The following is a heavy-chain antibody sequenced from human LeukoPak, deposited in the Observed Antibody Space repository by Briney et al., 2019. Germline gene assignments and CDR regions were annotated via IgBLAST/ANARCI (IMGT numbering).Heavy chain of an antibody. Sequence: SETLTLTCTVSGGSIGSGGYYWSWIRQHPGKGLEWIGYIYYSGSTYYNPSLKSRVTISVDTSKNQFSLKLSSVTAADTAVYCCARDRVTTVTRYYYYYGMDVWGKGTTVTVSS. D-gene: IGHD4-17*01. CDR3: ARDRVTTVTRYYYYYGMDV. J-gene: IGHJ6*04. V-gene: IGHV4-31*03. CDR2: IYYSGST. CDR1: GGSIGSGGYY.